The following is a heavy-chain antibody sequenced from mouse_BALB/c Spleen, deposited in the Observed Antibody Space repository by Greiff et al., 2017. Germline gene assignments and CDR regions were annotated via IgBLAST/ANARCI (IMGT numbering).Heavy chain of an antibody. CDR1: GFSLTSYG. CDR3: ARAYYGNYFDY. D-gene: IGHD2-10*01. CDR2: IWAGGST. J-gene: IGHJ2*01. V-gene: IGHV2-9*02. Sequence: QVHVKQSGPGLVAPSQSLSITCTVSGFSLTSYGVHWVRQPPGKGLEWLGVIWAGGSTNYNSALMSRLSISKDNSKSQVFLKMNSLQTDDTAMYYCARAYYGNYFDYWGQGTTLTVSS.